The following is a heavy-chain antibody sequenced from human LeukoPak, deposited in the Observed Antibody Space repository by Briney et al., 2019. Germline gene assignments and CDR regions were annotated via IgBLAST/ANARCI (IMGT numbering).Heavy chain of an antibody. D-gene: IGHD6-13*01. CDR3: ARDVLERWQQLVRWIGWFDP. J-gene: IGHJ5*02. CDR1: GGSISSSSYY. CDR2: IYYSGST. Sequence: SETLSLTCTVSGGSISSSSYYWGWIRQPPGKGLEWIGSIYYSGSTYYNPSLKSRVTISVDTSKNQFSLKLSSVTAADTAVYYCARDVLERWQQLVRWIGWFDPWGQGTLVTVSS. V-gene: IGHV4-39*07.